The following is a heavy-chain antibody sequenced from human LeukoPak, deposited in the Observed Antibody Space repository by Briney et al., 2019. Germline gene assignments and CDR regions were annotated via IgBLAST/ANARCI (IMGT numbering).Heavy chain of an antibody. CDR2: ITSGSSYI. CDR1: GFTFSSYN. J-gene: IGHJ4*02. Sequence: GGSLRLSCAASGFTFSSYNMNWVRQAPGKGLEWVSSITSGSSYIYYADSVKGRFTISRDNSKNSFYLQMSSLRAEDTGVFYCARDVAYSAFDYWGQGTLVTVSS. V-gene: IGHV3-21*01. D-gene: IGHD2-21*01. CDR3: ARDVAYSAFDY.